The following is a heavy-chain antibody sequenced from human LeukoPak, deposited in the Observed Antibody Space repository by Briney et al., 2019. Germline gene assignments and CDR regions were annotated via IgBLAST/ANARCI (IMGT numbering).Heavy chain of an antibody. CDR1: GFTFSSYS. V-gene: IGHV3-21*01. D-gene: IGHD3-10*01. CDR2: ISSSSSYI. J-gene: IGHJ4*02. CDR3: AREGYYYGSGSYYFDY. Sequence: GGSLRLSCAASGFTFSSYSMNRVRQAPGKGLEWVSSISSSSSYIYYADSVKGRFTISRDNAKNSLYLQMNSLRAEDTAVYYCAREGYYYGSGSYYFDYWGQGTLVTVSS.